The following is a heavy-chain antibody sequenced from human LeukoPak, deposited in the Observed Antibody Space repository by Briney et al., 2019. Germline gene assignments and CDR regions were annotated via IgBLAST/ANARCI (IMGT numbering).Heavy chain of an antibody. J-gene: IGHJ5*02. CDR3: ATARSISLKDIVVVPAAPRWFNP. CDR1: GYTFTGYY. V-gene: IGHV1-2*02. CDR2: INPNSGGT. D-gene: IGHD2-2*01. Sequence: ASVKVSCKASGYTFTGYYMHWVRQAPGQGLEWMGWINPNSGGTNYAQKFQGRVTMTRDTSISTAYMELSSLRSEATAVYYCATARSISLKDIVVVPAAPRWFNPWGQGTLVTVSS.